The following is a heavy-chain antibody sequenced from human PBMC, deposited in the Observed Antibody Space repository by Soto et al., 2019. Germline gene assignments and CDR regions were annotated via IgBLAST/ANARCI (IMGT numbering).Heavy chain of an antibody. CDR1: GYTFATYD. D-gene: IGHD2-21*01. Sequence: QVQLVQSGAEVKTPGASVKVSCKASGYTFATYDINWVRQAPGQGLEWMGWMNPNSGNTGYAQKFQGRLTMTRDTALTVAHMELSSLRNEYTAVYYCASSDGYNFNWLDSWGQGTLVTVSA. CDR3: ASSDGYNFNWLDS. CDR2: MNPNSGNT. V-gene: IGHV1-8*01. J-gene: IGHJ5*01.